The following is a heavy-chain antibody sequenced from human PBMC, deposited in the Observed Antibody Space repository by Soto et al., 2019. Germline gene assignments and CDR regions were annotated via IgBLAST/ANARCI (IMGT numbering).Heavy chain of an antibody. CDR1: GFTVSSNY. J-gene: IGHJ4*02. CDR2: IYSGGRT. Sequence: GGSLRLSCAASGFTVSSNYMSWVRQAPGKGLEWVSVIYSGGRTYYADSVKGRFTISRDNSKNTLYLQMNSLRVDDTAVYFCVSSLDRLRGWGQGTLVTVPS. V-gene: IGHV3-66*01. CDR3: VSSLDRLRG. D-gene: IGHD1-1*01.